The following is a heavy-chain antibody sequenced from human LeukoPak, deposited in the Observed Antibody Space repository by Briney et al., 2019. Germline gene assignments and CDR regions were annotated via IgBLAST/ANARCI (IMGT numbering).Heavy chain of an antibody. Sequence: PGRSLRLSCAASGFTFDDYAMHWVRQAPGKGLEWVPGISWNSGSIGYADSVKGRFTISRDNAKNSLYLQMNSLRAEDTALYYCAKDSKTYYYGSGSSYYFDYWGQGTLVTVSS. CDR3: AKDSKTYYYGSGSSYYFDY. CDR2: ISWNSGSI. J-gene: IGHJ4*02. D-gene: IGHD3-10*01. V-gene: IGHV3-9*01. CDR1: GFTFDDYA.